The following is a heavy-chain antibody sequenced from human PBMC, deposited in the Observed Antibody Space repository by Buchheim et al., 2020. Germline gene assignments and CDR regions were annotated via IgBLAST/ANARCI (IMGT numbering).Heavy chain of an antibody. D-gene: IGHD3-22*01. J-gene: IGHJ4*02. Sequence: QVQLQESGPGLVKPSETLSLTCTVSGGSISSYYWSWIRQPPGKGLEWIGYIYYSGSTNYNPSLKSRVTISVDTSKNQLSLKLSSVTAADTAVYYCARLNYYDSSGYSGAYYFDYWGQGTL. CDR1: GGSISSYY. CDR2: IYYSGST. CDR3: ARLNYYDSSGYSGAYYFDY. V-gene: IGHV4-59*08.